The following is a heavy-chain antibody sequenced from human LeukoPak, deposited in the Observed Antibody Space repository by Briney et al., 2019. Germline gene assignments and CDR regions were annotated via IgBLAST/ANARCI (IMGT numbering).Heavy chain of an antibody. CDR1: GFTFNNYE. CDR2: ISTRSSDK. D-gene: IGHD1-26*01. Sequence: PGGSLRLSCVASGFTFNNYEMNWVRQAPGKGLEWISYISTRSSDKYYADSVKGRFTISRDNAKKSLFLQMDSLRGEDTAVYYCARDTSIVGVTGAGFDYWGQGTLVTVSS. V-gene: IGHV3-48*03. J-gene: IGHJ4*02. CDR3: ARDTSIVGVTGAGFDY.